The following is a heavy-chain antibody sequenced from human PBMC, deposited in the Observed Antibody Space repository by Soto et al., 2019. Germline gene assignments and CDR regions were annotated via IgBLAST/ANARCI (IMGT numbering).Heavy chain of an antibody. J-gene: IGHJ4*02. CDR1: GYTFTNYD. D-gene: IGHD2-2*01. Sequence: QVQLVQSGAEVKKPGASVKVSCKASGYTFTNYDINWVRQATGQGLEWMGWMNPYSGNTGYGPKFQGRVSMTRNTSINTAYMELSSLTSEDTAVYYCGRGRPYVGPGAMVDNWGQGTLVTVSS. CDR2: MNPYSGNT. CDR3: GRGRPYVGPGAMVDN. V-gene: IGHV1-8*01.